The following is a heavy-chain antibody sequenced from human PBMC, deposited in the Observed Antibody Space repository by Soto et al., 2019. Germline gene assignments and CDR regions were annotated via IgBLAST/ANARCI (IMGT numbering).Heavy chain of an antibody. J-gene: IGHJ4*02. CDR3: AKDYDFDY. D-gene: IGHD3-16*01. V-gene: IGHV3-30*18. Sequence: PGGSLRLSCAASGFTFSSYGMHWVRQAPGKGLEWVAVISYDGSNKYYADSVKGRFTISRDNSKNTLYLQMNSLRAEDTAVYYCAKDYDFDYWGQGTLVTVSS. CDR1: GFTFSSYG. CDR2: ISYDGSNK.